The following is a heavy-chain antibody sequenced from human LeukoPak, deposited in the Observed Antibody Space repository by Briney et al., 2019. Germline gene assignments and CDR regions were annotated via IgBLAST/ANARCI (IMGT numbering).Heavy chain of an antibody. V-gene: IGHV3-23*01. CDR3: VTYRQVMLPFEA. CDR2: IFPSGGEI. Sequence: GGSLRLSCAASGFTFSTFAMLWVRQPRGKGLEWVSSIFPSGGEIHYADSVRGRFTISRDNPKSTLSLQMNSLRAEDTAIYYCVTYRQVMLPFEAWGQGTLVTVSS. CDR1: GFTFSTFA. J-gene: IGHJ5*02. D-gene: IGHD5-18*01.